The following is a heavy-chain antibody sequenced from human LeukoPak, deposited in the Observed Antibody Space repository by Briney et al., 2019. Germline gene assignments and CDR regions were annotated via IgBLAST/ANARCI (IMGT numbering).Heavy chain of an antibody. J-gene: IGHJ4*02. CDR1: GFTFSSYD. CDR3: ARASSGYDFDY. Sequence: GGSLRLSCAASGFTFSSYDMHWVRQATGKGLEWVSAIGTAGDTYYPGSVKGRFTISRENAKISLYLQMNSLRAGDTAVYYCARASSGYDFDYWGQGTLVTVSS. V-gene: IGHV3-13*01. CDR2: IGTAGDT. D-gene: IGHD5-12*01.